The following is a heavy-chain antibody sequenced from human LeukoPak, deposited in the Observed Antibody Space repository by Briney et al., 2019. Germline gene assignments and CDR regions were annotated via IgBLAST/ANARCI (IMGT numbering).Heavy chain of an antibody. V-gene: IGHV3-53*01. CDR2: IYSGGST. D-gene: IGHD3-22*01. Sequence: GGSLRLSCAASGFTVSSNYMSWVRQAPGKGLEWGSVIYSGGSTYYADSVKGRFTTSRYNSKNTMYLKMNSLRAEDTAVYYCARASLAYDSSPFDYWGQGTLVTVSS. J-gene: IGHJ4*02. CDR1: GFTVSSNY. CDR3: ARASLAYDSSPFDY.